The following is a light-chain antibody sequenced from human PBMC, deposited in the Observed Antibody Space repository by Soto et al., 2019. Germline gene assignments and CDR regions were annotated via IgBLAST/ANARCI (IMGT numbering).Light chain of an antibody. Sequence: DIVMTQSPDSLAVSLGERASINCKSSQNILDISNNKNSLTWYQQKPGQPPKLLFYWASTRASGVPDRFSGSGSGTDFTLTISSLQAADVAVYYCQQYYDSRWTFGQGTKVEI. V-gene: IGKV4-1*01. J-gene: IGKJ1*01. CDR3: QQYYDSRWT. CDR2: WAS. CDR1: QNILDISNNKNS.